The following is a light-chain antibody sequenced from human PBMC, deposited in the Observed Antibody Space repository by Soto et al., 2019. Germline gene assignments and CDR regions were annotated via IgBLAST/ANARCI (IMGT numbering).Light chain of an antibody. CDR2: GAS. CDR1: QSVSSN. CDR3: HQDNTWPYT. Sequence: EIVRTQSPATLSVSPGERATLSCRASQSVSSNLAWYQQKPGKAPRLLIYGASTRATGIPARFSGSGSGTAFTLTISSLQSEDFADYYHHQDNTWPYTFGQGTKLEIK. J-gene: IGKJ2*01. V-gene: IGKV3-15*01.